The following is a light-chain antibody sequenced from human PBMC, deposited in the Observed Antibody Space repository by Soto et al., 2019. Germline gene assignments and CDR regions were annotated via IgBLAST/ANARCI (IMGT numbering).Light chain of an antibody. CDR1: QSVSSSY. J-gene: IGKJ1*01. CDR2: GAS. CDR3: QQYGSLRT. V-gene: IGKV3-20*01. Sequence: EIVLTQSPGTLSLSPGERATLSCRASQSVSSSYLAWYQQKPGQAPRLLIYGASSRATGIPDRFSGSGSGTDFTLTISSLEPEDFPVYYCQQYGSLRTFGQGTKVEIK.